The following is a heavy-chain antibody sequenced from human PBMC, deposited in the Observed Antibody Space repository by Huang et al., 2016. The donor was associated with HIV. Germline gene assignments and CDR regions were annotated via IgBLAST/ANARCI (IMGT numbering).Heavy chain of an antibody. CDR3: ARGVGGNSDY. D-gene: IGHD2-15*01. Sequence: EVQLVESGGGLVQPGGSLRLSCAASGFTFSSHWMHWVRQGPGKGPVGVSRIKNDGSTTTYEDSVKGRFTISRDNAKNTLHLQMNSLRVEDTAVYYCARGVGGNSDYWGQGTLVTVSS. J-gene: IGHJ4*02. CDR2: IKNDGSTT. V-gene: IGHV3-74*01. CDR1: GFTFSSHW.